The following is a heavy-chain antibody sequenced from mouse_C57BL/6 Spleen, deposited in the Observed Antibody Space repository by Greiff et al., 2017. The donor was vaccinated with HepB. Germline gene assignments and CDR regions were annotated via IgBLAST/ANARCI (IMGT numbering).Heavy chain of an antibody. D-gene: IGHD2-3*01. J-gene: IGHJ3*01. CDR2: IDPSDSYT. CDR3: ARDGYYSFAY. V-gene: IGHV1-69*01. CDR1: GYTFTSYW. Sequence: QVQLQPPGAELVMPGASVKLSCKASGYTFTSYWMHWVKQRPGQGLEWIGEIDPSDSYTNYNQKFKGKSTLTVDKSSSTAYMQLSSLTSEDSAVYYCARDGYYSFAYWGQGTLVTVSA.